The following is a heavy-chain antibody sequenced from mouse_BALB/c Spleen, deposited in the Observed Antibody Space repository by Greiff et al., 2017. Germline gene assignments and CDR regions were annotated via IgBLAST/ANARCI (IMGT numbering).Heavy chain of an antibody. CDR1: GYTFSSYW. CDR2: ILPGSGST. Sequence: VQLQQSGAELMKPGASVKISCKATGYTFSSYWIEWVKQRPGHGLEWIGEILPGSGSTNYNEKFKGKATFTADTSSNTAYMQLSSLTSEDSAVYYCARSGATAYYFDYWGQGTTLTVSS. V-gene: IGHV1-9*01. J-gene: IGHJ2*01. CDR3: ARSGATAYYFDY. D-gene: IGHD1-2*01.